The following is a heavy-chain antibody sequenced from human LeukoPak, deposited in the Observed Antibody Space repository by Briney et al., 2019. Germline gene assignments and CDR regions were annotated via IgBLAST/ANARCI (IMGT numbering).Heavy chain of an antibody. D-gene: IGHD3-16*01. V-gene: IGHV1-69*13. J-gene: IGHJ3*02. CDR1: GGTFSSYA. CDR2: IIPIFGTA. CDR3: AREGRDYVWGSYPQGGQRRDLQRHAFDI. Sequence: SVKVSCKASGGTFSSYAISWVRQAPGQGLEWMGGIIPIFGTANYAQKFQGRGTITADESTSTAYMELSSLRSEDTAVYYCAREGRDYVWGSYPQGGQRRDLQRHAFDIWGQGTMVTVSS.